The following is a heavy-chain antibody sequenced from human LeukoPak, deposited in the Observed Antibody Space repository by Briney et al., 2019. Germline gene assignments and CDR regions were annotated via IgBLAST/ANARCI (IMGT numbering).Heavy chain of an antibody. CDR2: INHSGST. D-gene: IGHD2-2*01. CDR1: GGSFSGYY. J-gene: IGHJ3*01. V-gene: IGHV4-34*01. Sequence: KPSETLSLTCAVYGGSFSGYYWSWIRQPPGKGLEWIGEINHSGSTNYNPSLKSRVTISVDTSKNQFSLKLSSVTAADTAVYHCARRTSYCSSTSCYYYGTSPAFDLWGQGTMVTVSS. CDR3: ARRTSYCSSTSCYYYGTSPAFDL.